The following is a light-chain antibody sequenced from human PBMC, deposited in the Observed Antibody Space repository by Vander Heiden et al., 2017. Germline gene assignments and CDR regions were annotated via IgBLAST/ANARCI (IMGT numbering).Light chain of an antibody. V-gene: IGLV1-44*01. CDR3: ATWDDTLNGYV. Sequence: QSVLTQPLSASGTPAQRVTISCSGSNSNIGINAVKWYQQLPGAAPKLLIYGNNQRPSGVPDRFSGSKSGASASLAISGLQSEDEADYYCATWDDTLNGYVFGTGTKVTVL. CDR1: NSNIGINA. J-gene: IGLJ1*01. CDR2: GNN.